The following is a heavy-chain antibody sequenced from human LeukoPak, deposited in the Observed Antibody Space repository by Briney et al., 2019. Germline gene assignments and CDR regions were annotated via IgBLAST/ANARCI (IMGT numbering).Heavy chain of an antibody. CDR1: GFTFSTSS. D-gene: IGHD3-22*01. CDR3: AKDARPWYYYDSSGYDY. J-gene: IGHJ4*02. Sequence: HSGGSLRLSCAASGFTFSTSSMSWVRQAPGKGLEWVANINQDGFEKNYVDSLKGRFTISRDNAKNSLYLQLNSLRAEDTAVYYCAKDARPWYYYDSSGYDYWGQGTLVTVSS. CDR2: INQDGFEK. V-gene: IGHV3-7*01.